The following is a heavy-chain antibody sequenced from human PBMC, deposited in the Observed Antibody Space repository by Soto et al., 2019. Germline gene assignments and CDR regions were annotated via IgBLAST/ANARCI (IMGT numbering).Heavy chain of an antibody. J-gene: IGHJ4*02. Sequence: GGSLRLSCAASGFSFSTYAMGWVRQAPGKGLQWVSLVSDSGTSTSYAESVRGRFTISRDNSKNTLYLLMNDLRAEDTAVYYCAKLQLWSQSRGFDCWGQGTLVTVS. CDR2: VSDSGTST. D-gene: IGHD1-1*01. V-gene: IGHV3-23*01. CDR1: GFSFSTYA. CDR3: AKLQLWSQSRGFDC.